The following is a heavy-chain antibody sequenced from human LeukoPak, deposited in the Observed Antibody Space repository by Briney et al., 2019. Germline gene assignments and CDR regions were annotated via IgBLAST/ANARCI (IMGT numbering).Heavy chain of an antibody. Sequence: PSETLSLTCTVSGGPISSYYWSWIRQPPGKGLEWIGYIYYSGSTNYNPSLKSRVTISVDTSKNQFSLKLSSVTAADTAVYYCARRNYDSSGYYVGYWGQGTLVTVSS. CDR3: ARRNYDSSGYYVGY. CDR2: IYYSGST. CDR1: GGPISSYY. J-gene: IGHJ4*02. D-gene: IGHD3-22*01. V-gene: IGHV4-59*01.